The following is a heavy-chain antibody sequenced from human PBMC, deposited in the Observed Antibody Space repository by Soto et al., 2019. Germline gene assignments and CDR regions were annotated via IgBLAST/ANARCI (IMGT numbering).Heavy chain of an antibody. CDR2: IYSGGST. CDR3: ARHDCISTSCYYYYYYSMDV. J-gene: IGHJ6*02. Sequence: GGSLRLSXAASGFTVSSNYMSWVRQAPGKGLEWVSVIYSGGSTYYADSVKGRFTISRDNSKNTLYLQMNSLRSEDTAVYYCARHDCISTSCYYYYYYSMDVWGQGTTVTVSS. CDR1: GFTVSSNY. D-gene: IGHD2-2*01. V-gene: IGHV3-53*05.